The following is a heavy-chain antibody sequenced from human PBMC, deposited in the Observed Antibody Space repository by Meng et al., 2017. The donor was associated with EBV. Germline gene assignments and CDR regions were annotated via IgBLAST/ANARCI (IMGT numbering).Heavy chain of an antibody. D-gene: IGHD3-10*01. CDR1: GVSVTSGTVQ. CDR3: AKRRSSTPGVVDY. Sequence: QVQMQESGTGVVNLSETLSLASPVSGVSVTSGTVQWSWIRQSPGKGLEWIGYIYDTGTTIYNPSLKSRVSIFLETSKNLFPLTLNSVTTADTAVYYCAKRRSSTPGVVDYWGQGTLVTVSS. J-gene: IGHJ4*02. CDR2: IYDTGTT. V-gene: IGHV4-61*01.